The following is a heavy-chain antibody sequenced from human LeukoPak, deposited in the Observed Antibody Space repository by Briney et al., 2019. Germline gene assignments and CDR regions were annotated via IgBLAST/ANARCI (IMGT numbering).Heavy chain of an antibody. V-gene: IGHV3-48*01. J-gene: IGHJ4*02. Sequence: GGSLRLSCAASGFTFRSYNMNWVRQAPGKGLEWVSFISTSSSTIYYADSVKGRFTTSRDNAKNSLYLQMSSLRAEDTAVYYCARDGSGSYPVDYWGQGTLVAVSS. D-gene: IGHD3-10*01. CDR3: ARDGSGSYPVDY. CDR1: GFTFRSYN. CDR2: ISTSSSTI.